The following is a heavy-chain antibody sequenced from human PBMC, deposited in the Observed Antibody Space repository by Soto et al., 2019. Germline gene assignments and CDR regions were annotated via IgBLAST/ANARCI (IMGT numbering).Heavy chain of an antibody. Sequence: QVQLVESGGGVVQPGRSLRLSCAASGFTFSSYGMHWVRQAAGKGLEWVAVIWYDGSNKYYADSVKGRFTISRDNSKNTLYRQMNSLRAEDTAVDYCARVDSYYYYGMDVWGQGTTVTVSS. V-gene: IGHV3-33*01. CDR2: IWYDGSNK. CDR3: ARVDSYYYYGMDV. CDR1: GFTFSSYG. J-gene: IGHJ6*02. D-gene: IGHD3-9*01.